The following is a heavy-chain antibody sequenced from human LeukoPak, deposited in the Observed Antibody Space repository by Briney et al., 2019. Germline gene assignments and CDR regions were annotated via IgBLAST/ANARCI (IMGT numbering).Heavy chain of an antibody. J-gene: IGHJ4*02. V-gene: IGHV3-30*18. Sequence: GGSLRLSCAASGFTFSSYGMHWVRQAPGKGLEWVAVILYDGSNKYYADSVKGRFTISRDNSKNTLYLQMNSLRAEDTAVYYCAKDELHRSGGSCYDYWGQGTLVTVSS. CDR1: GFTFSSYG. D-gene: IGHD2-15*01. CDR3: AKDELHRSGGSCYDY. CDR2: ILYDGSNK.